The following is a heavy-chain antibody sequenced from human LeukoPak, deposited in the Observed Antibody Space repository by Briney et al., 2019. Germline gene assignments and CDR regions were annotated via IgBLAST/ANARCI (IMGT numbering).Heavy chain of an antibody. CDR3: AKMGDLYGSGTYGLYGMDV. CDR1: GFTFSRHG. CDR2: KSYDGSKE. V-gene: IGHV3-30*18. D-gene: IGHD3-10*01. Sequence: PGRSLRLSCAASGFTFSRHGMHWVRQAPGKGLEWVAVKSYDGSKEYYADSVKGRFTISRDNSKNTLYLQMNSLRAEDTAVYYCAKMGDLYGSGTYGLYGMDVWGQGTTVTVSS. J-gene: IGHJ6*02.